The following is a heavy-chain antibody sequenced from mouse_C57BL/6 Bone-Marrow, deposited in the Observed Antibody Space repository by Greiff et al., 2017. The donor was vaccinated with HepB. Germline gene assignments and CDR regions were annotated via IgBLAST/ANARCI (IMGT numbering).Heavy chain of an antibody. CDR2: IWSDGST. J-gene: IGHJ1*03. Sequence: VQLKESGPGLVAPSQSLSITCTVSGFSLTSYGVHWVRQPPGKGLEWLVVIWSDGSTTYNSALKSRLSISKDNSKSQVFLKMNSLQTDDTAMYYCARHGDGSSYWYFDVWGTGTTVTVSS. CDR1: GFSLTSYG. CDR3: ARHGDGSSYWYFDV. D-gene: IGHD1-1*01. V-gene: IGHV2-6-1*01.